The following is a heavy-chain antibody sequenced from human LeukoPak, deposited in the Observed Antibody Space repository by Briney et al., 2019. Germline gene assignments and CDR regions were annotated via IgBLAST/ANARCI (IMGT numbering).Heavy chain of an antibody. V-gene: IGHV3-21*01. J-gene: IGHJ6*02. CDR3: ARDCSSASCPAFTLYYYYGMDV. D-gene: IGHD2-2*01. CDR1: GFTFSSYS. Sequence: TGGSLRLSCAASGFTFSSYSMSWVRQAPGKGLEWVSSISSSSSYIYYADSVKGRFTISRDNAKNSLYLQMNSLRAEDTAVYYCARDCSSASCPAFTLYYYYGMDVWGQGTTVTVSS. CDR2: ISSSSSYI.